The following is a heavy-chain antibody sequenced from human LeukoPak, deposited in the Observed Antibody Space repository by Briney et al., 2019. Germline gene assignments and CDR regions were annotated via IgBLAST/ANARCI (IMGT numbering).Heavy chain of an antibody. Sequence: GGSLRLSCAVSGFIVSDYYMSWVCQAPGKGLEWVGLIRDSGEAFYADFARGRFAISRDETENTLYLQMNSLRVEDTAVYFCARDRAANQDWVEFDPWGQGTPVIVSS. V-gene: IGHV3-66*03. CDR1: GFIVSDYY. CDR3: ARDRAANQDWVEFDP. CDR2: IRDSGEA. D-gene: IGHD3/OR15-3a*01. J-gene: IGHJ5*02.